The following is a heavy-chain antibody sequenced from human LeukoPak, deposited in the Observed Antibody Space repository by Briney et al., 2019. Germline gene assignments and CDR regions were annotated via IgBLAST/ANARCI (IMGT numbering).Heavy chain of an antibody. CDR2: IYTSGST. CDR3: ARVLTPVGQWLVREGDWFDP. D-gene: IGHD6-19*01. V-gene: IGHV4-4*07. CDR1: GGSISSYY. Sequence: PSETLSLTCTVSGGSISSYYRSWTRQPAGKGLEWMGRIYTSGSTNYNPSLMSRVTMSVDTSMNQYSLKLSSVTAADTAVYYCARVLTPVGQWLVREGDWFDPWGEGTLVTVSS. J-gene: IGHJ5*02.